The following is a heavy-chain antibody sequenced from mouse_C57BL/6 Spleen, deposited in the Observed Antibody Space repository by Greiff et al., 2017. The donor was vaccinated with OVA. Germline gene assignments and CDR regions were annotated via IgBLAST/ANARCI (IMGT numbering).Heavy chain of an antibody. CDR1: GYTFTSYW. V-gene: IGHV1-72*01. D-gene: IGHD3-3*01. CDR2: IDPNSGGT. CDR3: ARGAGTCAY. J-gene: IGHJ3*01. Sequence: QVQLQPGAELVKPGASVKLSCKASGYTFTSYWLHWVKQRPGRGLEWIGRIDPNSGGTKYNEKFKSKATLTVDKPSSTAYMQLSSLTSEDSAVYYCARGAGTCAYWGQGTLVTVSA.